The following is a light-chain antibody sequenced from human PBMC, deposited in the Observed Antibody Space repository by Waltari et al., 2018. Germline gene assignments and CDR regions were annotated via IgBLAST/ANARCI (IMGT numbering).Light chain of an antibody. CDR2: EVS. Sequence: QSALTQPASVSGSPGQSITISCTGTSSASGSYNYVSWYRQHPGKAPKLMIYEVSNRPSGVSNRFSGSKSGNTASLTISGLQAEDEADYYCNSYTSSSTLVFGGGTKLTVL. V-gene: IGLV2-14*03. CDR1: SSASGSYNY. J-gene: IGLJ3*02. CDR3: NSYTSSSTLV.